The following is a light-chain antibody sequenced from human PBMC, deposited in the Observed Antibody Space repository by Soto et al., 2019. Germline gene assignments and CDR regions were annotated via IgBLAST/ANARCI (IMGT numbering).Light chain of an antibody. CDR2: SNN. J-gene: IGLJ1*01. V-gene: IGLV1-44*01. CDR1: SSNIGRNT. CDR3: AAWDNSLSEYV. Sequence: QSVPTQPPSASETPGQRVTISCSGSSSNIGRNTVNWYQQLPGTAPKLVIYSNNQRPSGVPDRFSGSKSGTSGSLAISGLQSEDEADYYCAAWDNSLSEYVFGTGTKVTVL.